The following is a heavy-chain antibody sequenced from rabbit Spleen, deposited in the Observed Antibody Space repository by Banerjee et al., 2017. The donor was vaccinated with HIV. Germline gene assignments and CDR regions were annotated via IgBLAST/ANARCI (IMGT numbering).Heavy chain of an antibody. J-gene: IGHJ6*01. CDR1: GFSFSSSYF. V-gene: IGHV1S45*01. Sequence: QEQLVESGGGLVQPEGSLTLTCTASGFSFSSSYFMCWVRQAPGKGLEWIGCIYTGSGVTYYASWAKGRFTVSKTSSTTVTLQMTSLTAADTATYFCARSGSGYAVYGMWGPGTLVTVS. CDR2: IYTGSGVT. D-gene: IGHD1-1*01. CDR3: ARSGSGYAVYGM.